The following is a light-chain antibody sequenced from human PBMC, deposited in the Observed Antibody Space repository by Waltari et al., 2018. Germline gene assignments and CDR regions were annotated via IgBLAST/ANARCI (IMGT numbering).Light chain of an antibody. CDR2: VNSDGSH. V-gene: IGLV4-69*01. CDR1: SGHSNYA. Sequence: QLLLTQSPSASASLGASVKLTCTVSSGHSNYAIAWHQQHPHKGPRYLMKVNSDGSHIKGDGIPDRFSGSNSWAERYLTISSLQSEDEADYYCQTGGFGIWVFGGGTKLTVL. CDR3: QTGGFGIWV. J-gene: IGLJ3*02.